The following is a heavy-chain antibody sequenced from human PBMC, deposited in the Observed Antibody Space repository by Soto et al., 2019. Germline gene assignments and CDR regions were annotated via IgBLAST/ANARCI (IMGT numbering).Heavy chain of an antibody. J-gene: IGHJ5*02. Sequence: SETLSLTCTVSGASITSGDYYWSWIRHHPGKGLEWIGYIYHSGNTHYNPSLKSRVSISVDTSKNQFSLTLTSVTAADTAVYYCARQRMDDFWSGYINWFDPWGQGTLVTVSS. CDR1: GASITSGDYY. CDR3: ARQRMDDFWSGYINWFDP. V-gene: IGHV4-31*03. D-gene: IGHD3-3*01. CDR2: IYHSGNT.